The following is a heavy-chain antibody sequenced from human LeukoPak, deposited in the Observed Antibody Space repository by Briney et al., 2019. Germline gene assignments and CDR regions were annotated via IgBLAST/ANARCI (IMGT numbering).Heavy chain of an antibody. CDR1: GGSISSSNW. J-gene: IGHJ4*02. V-gene: IGHV4-4*02. CDR2: IYHSGST. D-gene: IGHD3-16*01. Sequence: PSGTLSLTCAVSGGSISSSNWWSWVRQPPGKGLEWIGEIYHSGSTNYNPSLKSRVTISVDKSKNQFSLKLSSVTAADTAVYYCARVWGEGDHQLDYWGQGTLVTVSS. CDR3: ARVWGEGDHQLDY.